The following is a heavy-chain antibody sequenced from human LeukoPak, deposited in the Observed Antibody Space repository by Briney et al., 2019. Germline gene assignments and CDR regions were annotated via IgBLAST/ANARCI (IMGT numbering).Heavy chain of an antibody. D-gene: IGHD3-10*01. CDR1: GFTFSNYS. CDR3: ARAGFTFSDYFGSFCDY. CDR2: MSSSSSTI. V-gene: IGHV3-48*04. J-gene: IGHJ4*02. Sequence: PGGSLRLSCAASGFTFSNYSMNWVRQAPGKGLEGVSHMSSSSSTIYYADSVNGRFTTSGNDAKNSLYLQMNSLRAEDTAVYYCARAGFTFSDYFGSFCDYWGQGTLVSVSS.